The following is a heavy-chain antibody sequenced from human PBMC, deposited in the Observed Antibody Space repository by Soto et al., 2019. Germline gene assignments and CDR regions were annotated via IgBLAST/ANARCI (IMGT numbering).Heavy chain of an antibody. D-gene: IGHD2-8*01. Sequence: QPGGSLRLSCAASGFTFKYHGMSWVRQAPGRGLEWVSTINANAVDTHYADSVKGRFTISRDNFRNTLDLHMGSLRVEDTATYYCVSWVSAHFDYCGQGTLVTVSS. J-gene: IGHJ4*02. CDR1: GFTFKYHG. V-gene: IGHV3-23*01. CDR3: VSWVSAHFDY. CDR2: INANAVDT.